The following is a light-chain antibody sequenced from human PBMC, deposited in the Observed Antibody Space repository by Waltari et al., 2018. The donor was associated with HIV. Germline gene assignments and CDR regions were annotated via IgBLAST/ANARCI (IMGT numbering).Light chain of an antibody. V-gene: IGLV3-19*01. CDR3: HSRDTNSDHYV. Sequence: SSQLTQDPVVSVALGQTIKITCQGDSLRSFFANWYQQRPGQAPVLVVYDANRRPSVISDRFSASNSGNTSSLIIAESQAVDEADYYCHSRDTNSDHYVFGGGTRVIV. J-gene: IGLJ1*01. CDR2: DAN. CDR1: SLRSFF.